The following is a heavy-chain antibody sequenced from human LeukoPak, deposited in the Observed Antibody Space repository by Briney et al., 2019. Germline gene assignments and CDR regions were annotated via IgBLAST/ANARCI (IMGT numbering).Heavy chain of an antibody. D-gene: IGHD3-10*01. CDR2: IYYSGST. J-gene: IGHJ4*02. V-gene: IGHV4-61*01. Sequence: SETLSLTCTVSGDSVSSGSYYWSWIRQPPGKGLEWIGYIYYSGSTNYNPSLKSRVTISVDTSKNQFSLKLSSVTAADTAVYYCARGGGGVLLWFGEFGYWGQGTLVTVSS. CDR1: GDSVSSGSYY. CDR3: ARGGGGVLLWFGEFGY.